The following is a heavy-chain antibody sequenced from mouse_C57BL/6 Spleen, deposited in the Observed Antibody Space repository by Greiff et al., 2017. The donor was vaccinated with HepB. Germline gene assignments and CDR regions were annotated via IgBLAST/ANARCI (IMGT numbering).Heavy chain of an antibody. CDR1: GYTFTSYG. V-gene: IGHV1-58*01. Sequence: VHLKQSGAELVRPGSSVKMSCKTSGYTFTSYGINWVKQRPGQGLEWIGYIYIGNGYTEYNEKFKGKATLTSDTSSSTAYMQLSSLTSEDSAIYFCARDYYGSTWYFDVWGTGTTVTVSS. J-gene: IGHJ1*03. CDR3: ARDYYGSTWYFDV. D-gene: IGHD1-1*01. CDR2: IYIGNGYT.